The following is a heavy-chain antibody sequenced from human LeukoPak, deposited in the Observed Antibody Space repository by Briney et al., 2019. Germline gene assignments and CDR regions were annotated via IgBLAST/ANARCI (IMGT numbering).Heavy chain of an antibody. CDR1: GGSINSGGYS. CDR2: IYHSGST. D-gene: IGHD4-17*01. CDR3: ARVFIYGDSDYFDY. Sequence: PSETLSLTCAVSGGSINSGGYSWSWIRQPPGKGLEWIGYIYHSGSTYYNPSLKSRVTISVDRSKNQFSLKLSSVTAADTAVYYCARVFIYGDSDYFDYWGQGTLVTVSS. V-gene: IGHV4-30-2*01. J-gene: IGHJ4*02.